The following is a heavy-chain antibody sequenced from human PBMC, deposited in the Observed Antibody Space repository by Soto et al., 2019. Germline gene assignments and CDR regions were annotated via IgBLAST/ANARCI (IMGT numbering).Heavy chain of an antibody. CDR1: GGSISSGGYS. Sequence: SETLSLTCAVSGGSISSGGYSWSWIRQPPGKGLEWIGYIYHSGSIYYNSSLKSRVTISVDRSKNQFSLKLSSVTAADTAVYYCARIPSPWGQGTLVTVSS. CDR3: ARIPSP. J-gene: IGHJ5*02. V-gene: IGHV4-30-2*01. CDR2: IYHSGSI. D-gene: IGHD2-21*01.